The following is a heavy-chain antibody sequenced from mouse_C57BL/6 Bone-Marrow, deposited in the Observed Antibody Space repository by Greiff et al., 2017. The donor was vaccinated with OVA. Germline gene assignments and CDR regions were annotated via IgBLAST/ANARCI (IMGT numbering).Heavy chain of an antibody. J-gene: IGHJ2*01. CDR1: GYTFTSYW. CDR2: IHPNSGST. V-gene: IGHV1-64*01. Sequence: QVQLQHPGAELVKPGASVKLSCKASGYTFTSYWMHWVKQRPGQGLEWIGMIHPNSGSTNYNEKFKSKATLTVDKSSSTAYMQLSSLTSEDSAVYYCARDGYYLFDYWGQGTTLTVSS. CDR3: ARDGYYLFDY. D-gene: IGHD2-3*01.